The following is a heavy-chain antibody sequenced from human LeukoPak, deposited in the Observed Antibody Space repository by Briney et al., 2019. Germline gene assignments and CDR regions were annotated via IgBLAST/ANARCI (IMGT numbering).Heavy chain of an antibody. Sequence: ASVKVSCKASGYTFTSYYIHWVRQAPGQGLEWMGIISPSVGTTTYAQKLEDRVTMTRDTSTTTVHMELRSLRSEDTAVYYCARIGDYGSGSEGFDPWGQGTLVTVSS. CDR2: ISPSVGTT. CDR3: ARIGDYGSGSEGFDP. D-gene: IGHD3-10*01. J-gene: IGHJ5*02. CDR1: GYTFTSYY. V-gene: IGHV1-46*04.